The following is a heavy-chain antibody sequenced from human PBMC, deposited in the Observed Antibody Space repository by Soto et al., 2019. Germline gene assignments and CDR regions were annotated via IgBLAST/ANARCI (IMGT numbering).Heavy chain of an antibody. V-gene: IGHV3-23*01. D-gene: IGHD1-26*01. Sequence: GGSLRLSCAASGLTFSSYAMSWVRQAPGKGLEWVSDIIDSGGSTYYADAVKGRFTISRDNSKSTLYLQMNSLRAEDTAVYYCVKGRSYYYYYGVDLWGQGSSVTGSS. J-gene: IGHJ6*02. CDR1: GLTFSSYA. CDR2: IIDSGGST. CDR3: VKGRSYYYYYGVDL.